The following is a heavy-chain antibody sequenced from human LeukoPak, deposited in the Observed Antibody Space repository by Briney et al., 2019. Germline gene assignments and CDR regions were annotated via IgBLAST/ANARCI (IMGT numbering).Heavy chain of an antibody. Sequence: PGGSLRLSCAASGFTFSSYWMSWVRQAPGKGLEWVANIKQDGSEKYYVDSVKGRFTISRDNAKNSLYLQMNSLRAEDTAVYYCARESRDCSSTGCPIYYYYGMDVWGQGTTVTVSS. CDR1: GFTFSSYW. CDR3: ARESRDCSSTGCPIYYYYGMDV. V-gene: IGHV3-7*01. J-gene: IGHJ6*02. D-gene: IGHD2-2*01. CDR2: IKQDGSEK.